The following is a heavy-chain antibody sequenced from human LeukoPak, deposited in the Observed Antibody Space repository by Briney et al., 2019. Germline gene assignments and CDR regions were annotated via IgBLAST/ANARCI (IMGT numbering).Heavy chain of an antibody. CDR3: ATGGWHSGSYRDLVDY. CDR1: EYTLTELS. Sequence: ASVKVSCKVSEYTLTELSMHWVRQAPGKGLEWMGGFDPEDGETIYAQKFQGRVTMTEDTSTDTAYMELSSLRSEDTAMYYCATGGWHSGSYRDLVDYWGQGTLVTVSS. CDR2: FDPEDGET. V-gene: IGHV1-24*01. J-gene: IGHJ4*02. D-gene: IGHD1-26*01.